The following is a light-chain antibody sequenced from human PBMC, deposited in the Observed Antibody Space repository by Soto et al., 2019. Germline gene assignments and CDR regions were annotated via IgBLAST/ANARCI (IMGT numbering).Light chain of an antibody. CDR3: QKYNGAQWT. CDR2: AAS. V-gene: IGKV1-27*01. CDR1: QSINNY. J-gene: IGKJ1*01. Sequence: DIQMTQSASSLSASVGDRVTIACRASQSINNYLVWYQQKPGKVPKLLIYAASTLQSGVPSRFSGSGSGTDVTLTISSLQPEDVAPYYCQKYNGAQWTFGQGTKVEIK.